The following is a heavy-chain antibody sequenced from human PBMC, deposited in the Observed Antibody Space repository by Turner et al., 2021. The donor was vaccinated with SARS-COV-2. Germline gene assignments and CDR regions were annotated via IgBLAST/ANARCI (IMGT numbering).Heavy chain of an antibody. CDR1: SSSIRNNY. CDR2: LHSSGST. J-gene: IGHJ4*02. D-gene: IGHD1-26*01. Sequence: QVQLLESASGLVKPLETLSLTCTVSSSSIRNNYCSWIRQSAGRGLEWIGRLHSSGSTDYNPSLKSRVAMSLDTSKNQFSLNMTSVTFADTAVYYCVMSPRQVGATGDYWGQGTLVTVSS. CDR3: VMSPRQVGATGDY. V-gene: IGHV4-4*07.